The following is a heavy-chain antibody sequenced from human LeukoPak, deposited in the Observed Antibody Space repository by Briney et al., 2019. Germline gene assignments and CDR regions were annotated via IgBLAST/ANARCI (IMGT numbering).Heavy chain of an antibody. D-gene: IGHD5-18*01. CDR3: ARVPAYSYGPDYFDY. CDR1: GGSISSSSYY. CDR2: IYYSGST. Sequence: SETLSLTCTVSGGSISSSSYYWGWIRQPPGKGLEWIGSIYYSGSTYYNPSLKSRVTISVDTSKNQFSLKLSSVTAADTAVYYCARVPAYSYGPDYFDYWGQGTLVTVSS. J-gene: IGHJ4*02. V-gene: IGHV4-39*07.